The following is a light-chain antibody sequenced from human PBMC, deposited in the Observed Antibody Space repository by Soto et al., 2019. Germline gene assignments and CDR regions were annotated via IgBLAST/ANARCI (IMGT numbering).Light chain of an antibody. V-gene: IGKV3-15*01. CDR1: QNIGTN. Sequence: EIVMTQSPATLSVSPGERATLSCRASQNIGTNLAWFQQKPGQAPRLLIYAASIRATDFPARFSGSGSGTEFTLTIRRLQSYDFAVYFCQQYKNWPPWTFGRGTKVEIK. CDR2: AAS. CDR3: QQYKNWPPWT. J-gene: IGKJ1*01.